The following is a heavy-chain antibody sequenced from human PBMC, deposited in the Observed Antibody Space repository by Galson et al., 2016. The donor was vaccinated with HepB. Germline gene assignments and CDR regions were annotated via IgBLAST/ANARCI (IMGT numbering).Heavy chain of an antibody. CDR3: ARRGSKEKGYFDL. Sequence: CAISGDSVSSPSAGWSWVWQSPSRGLEWLGRTYYRSKWYNDYAVSVKSRMTINPDTSKNQFSLQLNSVTPEDTAVYYCARRGSKEKGYFDLWGRGTLVTVSS. CDR1: GDSVSSPSAG. V-gene: IGHV6-1*01. CDR2: TYYRSKWYN. D-gene: IGHD6-13*01. J-gene: IGHJ2*01.